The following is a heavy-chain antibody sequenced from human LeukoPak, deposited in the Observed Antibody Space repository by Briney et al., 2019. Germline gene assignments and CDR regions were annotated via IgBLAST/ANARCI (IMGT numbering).Heavy chain of an antibody. Sequence: GGSLRLSCAASGVTFSSYSMNWVRQAPGKGLEWVSSISSSSSYIYYADSVKGRFTISRDNAKNSLYLQMNSLRAEDTAVYYCASDYYDILTGYADFDYWGQGTLVAVSS. D-gene: IGHD3-9*01. CDR1: GVTFSSYS. V-gene: IGHV3-21*01. CDR3: ASDYYDILTGYADFDY. J-gene: IGHJ4*02. CDR2: ISSSSSYI.